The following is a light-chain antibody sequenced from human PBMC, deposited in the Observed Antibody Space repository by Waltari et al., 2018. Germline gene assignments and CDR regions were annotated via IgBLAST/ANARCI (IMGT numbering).Light chain of an antibody. CDR3: QLLNSSQWT. J-gene: IGKJ1*01. V-gene: IGKV1-9*01. CDR2: AAS. Sequence: IQLTQSPSSLSASVGDRVTITCRASQGISDFLAWYQQKPGKAPKLLIYAASTLQSGVPSSFSGSGSGTDFTLTITSLQPEDFATYYCQLLNSSQWTFGQGTKVEIK. CDR1: QGISDF.